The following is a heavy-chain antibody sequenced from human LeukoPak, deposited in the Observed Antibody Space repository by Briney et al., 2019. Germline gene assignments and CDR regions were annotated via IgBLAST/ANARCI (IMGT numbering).Heavy chain of an antibody. CDR1: GDSVPSNSAA. V-gene: IGHV6-1*01. CDR2: TYYRSKWYN. CDR3: ARDLAVAGTPHFDY. J-gene: IGHJ4*02. Sequence: SQTLSLTCAFSGDSVPSNSAAWNWIRQSPSRGLEWLGRTYYRSKWYNDYAVSVKSRITISPDTSKNQFSLQLNSVTPEDTAVYFCARDLAVAGTPHFDYWGQGTLVTVSS. D-gene: IGHD6-19*01.